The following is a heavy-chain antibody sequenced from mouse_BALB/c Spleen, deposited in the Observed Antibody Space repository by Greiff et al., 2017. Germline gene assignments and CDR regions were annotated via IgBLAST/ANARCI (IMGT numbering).Heavy chain of an antibody. J-gene: IGHJ4*01. CDR3: ARDSSGYDAMDY. D-gene: IGHD3-2*01. V-gene: IGHV14-1*02. CDR2: IDPENGNT. CDR1: GFNIKDYY. Sequence: EVQLQQSGAELVRPGALVTLSCKVSGFNIKDYYMHWVKQRPEQGLEWIGWIDPENGNTIYDPKFQGKASITADTSSNTAYLQLSSLTSEDTAVYYCARDSSGYDAMDYWGQGTSVTVSS.